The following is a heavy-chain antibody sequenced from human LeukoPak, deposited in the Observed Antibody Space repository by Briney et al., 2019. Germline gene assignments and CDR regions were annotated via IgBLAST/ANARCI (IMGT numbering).Heavy chain of an antibody. D-gene: IGHD3-10*01. CDR2: VYCSGST. V-gene: IGHV4-31*11. CDR1: GCSISSGCYY. J-gene: IGHJ6*03. Sequence: PSQTLSLTCAVSGCSISSGCYYWSWIRQHPGKGLEWIVYVYCSGSTYYNPSLKSRVTISVDTSKNQFSLKLSSVTAADTAVYYCARINYYGSGRTHYYMDVCGKGTTVTVSS. CDR3: ARINYYGSGRTHYYMDV.